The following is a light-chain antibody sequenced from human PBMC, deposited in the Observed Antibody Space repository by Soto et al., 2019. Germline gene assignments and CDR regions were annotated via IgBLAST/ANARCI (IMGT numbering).Light chain of an antibody. J-gene: IGLJ3*02. CDR2: GNN. CDR3: QSYDSSLSGGV. Sequence: QSVLTQPPSVSGAPGQKVTISCTRSSSNIGAAYDVHWYQHLPGTAPKLLIYGNNNRPSGVPDRFPGSKSGTSASLAITGLQAEDEADYYCQSYDSSLSGGVFGGGTKLTVL. V-gene: IGLV1-40*01. CDR1: SSNIGAAYD.